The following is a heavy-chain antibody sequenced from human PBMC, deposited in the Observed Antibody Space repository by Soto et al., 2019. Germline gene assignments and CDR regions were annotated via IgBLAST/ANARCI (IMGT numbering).Heavy chain of an antibody. D-gene: IGHD3-16*01. Sequence: ESGGGVVQPGRSLRLSCAASGFTFSTYGMHWVRQAPGKGLEWVAVIWYDGSNKYYADSVKGRFTISRDNSKDILYLQMNSLRAEDTAVYYCARAVGPFDYWGQGTLVTVSS. J-gene: IGHJ4*02. CDR2: IWYDGSNK. V-gene: IGHV3-33*01. CDR1: GFTFSTYG. CDR3: ARAVGPFDY.